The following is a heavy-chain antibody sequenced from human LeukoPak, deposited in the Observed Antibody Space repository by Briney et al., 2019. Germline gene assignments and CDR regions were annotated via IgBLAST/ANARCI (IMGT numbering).Heavy chain of an antibody. J-gene: IGHJ3*02. CDR2: ISAYNGNT. D-gene: IGHD3-16*02. CDR1: SYTFTSYG. Sequence: GASVKVSCKASSYTFTSYGISWVRQAPGQGLEWMGWISAYNGNTNYAQKLQGRVTMTTDTSTSTAYMELRSLRSDDTAVYYCARDRKVMITFGGVIVRPTPLDIWGQGTMVTVSS. V-gene: IGHV1-18*01. CDR3: ARDRKVMITFGGVIVRPTPLDI.